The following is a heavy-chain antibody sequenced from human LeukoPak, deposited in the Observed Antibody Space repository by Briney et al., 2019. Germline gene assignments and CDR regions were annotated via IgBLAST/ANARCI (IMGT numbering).Heavy chain of an antibody. CDR1: GGSFSGYY. J-gene: IGHJ5*02. D-gene: IGHD6-13*01. Sequence: PSETLSLTCAVYGGSFSGYYWSWIRQPPGKGLEWIGEINHSGSTNYNPSLKSRVTISVDTSKNQFSLKLNSVTAADTAVYYCARWVGQQLIRPVVWFDPWGQGTLVTVSS. CDR3: ARWVGQQLIRPVVWFDP. CDR2: INHSGST. V-gene: IGHV4-34*01.